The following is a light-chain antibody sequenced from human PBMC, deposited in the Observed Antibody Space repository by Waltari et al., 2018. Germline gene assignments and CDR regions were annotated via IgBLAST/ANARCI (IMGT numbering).Light chain of an antibody. Sequence: IQLTQSPSSLSASVRDRVTLACRASQGISGYVAWYQQKPGKAPKLLIYGASTLQSGVPSRFSGSGSGTDFTLIISDLQPEDFATYYCQQHNTFPLTFGGGTKVEIK. CDR2: GAS. CDR3: QQHNTFPLT. CDR1: QGISGY. V-gene: IGKV1-9*01. J-gene: IGKJ4*01.